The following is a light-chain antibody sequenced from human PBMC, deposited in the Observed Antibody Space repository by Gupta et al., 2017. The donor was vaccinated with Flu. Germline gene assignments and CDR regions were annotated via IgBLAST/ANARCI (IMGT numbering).Light chain of an antibody. CDR1: SSDVGAYNY. V-gene: IGLV2-14*03. CDR2: VVS. CDR3: SSYTGGSNILV. Sequence: QSALTQPASVSGSPGPSITISCTGTSSDVGAYNYVYWYQQHPGKAPKLIIYVVSYRPSGVSNRFSGSKSGTTASLTISGLLAEDEADYFCSSYTGGSNILVFGTGTKVTVL. J-gene: IGLJ1*01.